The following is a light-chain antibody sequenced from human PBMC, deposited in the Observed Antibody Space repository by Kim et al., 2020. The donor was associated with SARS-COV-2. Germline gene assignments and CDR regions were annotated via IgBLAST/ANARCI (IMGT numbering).Light chain of an antibody. CDR3: QHYDNIPYT. CDR1: QGISKY. CDR2: DAS. Sequence: SASVGHKVTITCQASQGISKYLSRYQQKTGKAPNLLIYDASNLETGVPSRFSGSGSGTDFTFTISSLQPEDIATYYCQHYDNIPYTFGQGTKLEI. V-gene: IGKV1-33*01. J-gene: IGKJ2*01.